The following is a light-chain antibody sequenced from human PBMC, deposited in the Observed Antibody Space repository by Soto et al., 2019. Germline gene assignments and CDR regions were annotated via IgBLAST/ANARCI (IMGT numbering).Light chain of an antibody. V-gene: IGKV1-5*01. Sequence: DIQMTQSPSTLSASAGDRVTFTCRASQSVSIWLAWYQQKPGKAPKLLISGASTLESGVPSRFSGSGSVTEFTLTISSLQADDFATYYCQQYKNYLTFGQGTKVEI. CDR1: QSVSIW. J-gene: IGKJ1*01. CDR3: QQYKNYLT. CDR2: GAS.